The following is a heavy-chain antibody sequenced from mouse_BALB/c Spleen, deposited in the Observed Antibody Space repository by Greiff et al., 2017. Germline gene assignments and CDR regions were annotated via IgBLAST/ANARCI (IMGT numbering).Heavy chain of an antibody. V-gene: IGHV5-4*02. J-gene: IGHJ2*01. D-gene: IGHD2-3*01. CDR2: ISDGGSYT. CDR3: ARDDGDY. CDR1: GFTFSDYY. Sequence: EVQGVESGGGLVKPGGSLKLSCAASGFTFSDYYMYWVRQTPEKRLEWVATISDGGSYTYYPDSVKGRFTISRDNAKNNLYLQMSSLKSEDTAMYYCARDDGDYWGQGTTLTVSS.